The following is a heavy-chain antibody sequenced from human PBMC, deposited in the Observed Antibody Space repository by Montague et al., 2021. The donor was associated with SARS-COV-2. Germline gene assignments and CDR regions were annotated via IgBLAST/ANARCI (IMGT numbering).Heavy chain of an antibody. CDR3: ARVAGGYYHDSSAYFDY. CDR2: INQSGST. Sequence: ETLSLACAVYGGSFSGYYWSWIRQPPGKGLEWIGEINQSGSTNYNPSLKSRVTLSVDTSKKQFSLKLSSLTATDTAVYYCARVAGGYYHDSSAYFDYWGQGSLVTVSS. CDR1: GGSFSGYY. V-gene: IGHV4-34*01. J-gene: IGHJ4*02. D-gene: IGHD3-22*01.